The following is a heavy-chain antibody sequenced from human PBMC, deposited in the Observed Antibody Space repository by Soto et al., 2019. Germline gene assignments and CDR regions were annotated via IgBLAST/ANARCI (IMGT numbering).Heavy chain of an antibody. Sequence: QVQLVQSGAEVKKPGSSVKVSCKASGGTFSTDSISWVRQAPGQGLEWMGGIIPMFGTGNNAQKFQGRVTITADESTSTAYMELSSLRSEGTAVYFCAREIDGYYGMDVWGQGTTVTVAS. CDR1: GGTFSTDS. J-gene: IGHJ6*02. V-gene: IGHV1-69*12. CDR2: IIPMFGTG. CDR3: AREIDGYYGMDV.